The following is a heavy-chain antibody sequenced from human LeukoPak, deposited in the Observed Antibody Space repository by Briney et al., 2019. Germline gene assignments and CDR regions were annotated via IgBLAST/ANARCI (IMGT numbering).Heavy chain of an antibody. CDR3: AKGRDSWSNKIYY. CDR2: ISYHGSNK. CDR1: GFTFSSYG. J-gene: IGHJ4*02. V-gene: IGHV3-30*18. D-gene: IGHD3-3*01. Sequence: GRSLRLSCAASGFTFSSYGMYWVRQAPGKGLEWVAVISYHGSNKYYADSVKGRFTISRDNSKNTLYLQMNSLRGEDTAVYYCAKGRDSWSNKIYYWGQGTLVTVSS.